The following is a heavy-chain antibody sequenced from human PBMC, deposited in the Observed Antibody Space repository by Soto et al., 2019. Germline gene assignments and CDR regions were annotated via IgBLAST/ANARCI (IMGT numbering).Heavy chain of an antibody. Sequence: PSETLSLTCTVSGGSISGYYWSWIRQPPGKGLEWIGYIYYSGSTNYNPSLKSRVTISVDTSKNQFSLKLSSVTAADTAVYYCARIGYCISTSCYTSNHFDYWGQGTLVTVSS. V-gene: IGHV4-59*01. CDR2: IYYSGST. CDR1: GGSISGYY. J-gene: IGHJ4*02. CDR3: ARIGYCISTSCYTSNHFDY. D-gene: IGHD2-2*02.